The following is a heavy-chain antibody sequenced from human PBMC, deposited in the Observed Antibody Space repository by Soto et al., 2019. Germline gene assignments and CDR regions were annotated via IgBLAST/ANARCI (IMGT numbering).Heavy chain of an antibody. CDR2: VKDGGHT. V-gene: IGHV4-34*01. J-gene: IGHJ4*02. CDR1: GGSLSGYY. CDR3: ARGQEGVVATH. Sequence: QVQLQQWGAGLLKPSETLSLNCAVTGGSLSGYYWSWIRQPPGKGLEWIGEVKDGGHTNYSPSLRGRVTIPSDPSNNRCSLRLTSVTAADAGVYYCARGQEGVVATHWDQGSLVTVSS. D-gene: IGHD5-12*01.